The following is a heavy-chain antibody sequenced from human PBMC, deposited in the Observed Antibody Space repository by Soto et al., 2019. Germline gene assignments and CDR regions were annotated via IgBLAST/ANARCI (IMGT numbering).Heavy chain of an antibody. Sequence: QVQLVESGGVLVKPGGSVRLSCVASGFTFSDYFMTWIRQAPGKGLQWVSYISSSGSANYADSVKGRFTTSRDNAKNSLDLEMNSLRVEDTAVYYCARDCATTVVTSPYYWGQGTLVTVSS. CDR1: GFTFSDYF. V-gene: IGHV3-11*05. D-gene: IGHD4-17*01. J-gene: IGHJ4*02. CDR3: ARDCATTVVTSPYY. CDR2: ISSSGSA.